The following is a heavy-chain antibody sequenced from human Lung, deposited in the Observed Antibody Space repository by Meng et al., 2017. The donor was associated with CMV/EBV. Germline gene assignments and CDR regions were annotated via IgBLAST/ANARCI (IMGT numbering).Heavy chain of an antibody. CDR2: IIPSLRTP. Sequence: SVKVSXKASRGSLSNYAINWVRQAPGQGLEWMGGIIPSLRTPHYAQKFQGRVAITTDESTTTAYMELSSLRSDDTAVYYCARGPWRPEAFDGWGQGTMVTVSS. CDR3: ARGPWRPEAFDG. J-gene: IGHJ3*01. V-gene: IGHV1-69*05. D-gene: IGHD1-14*01. CDR1: RGSLSNYA.